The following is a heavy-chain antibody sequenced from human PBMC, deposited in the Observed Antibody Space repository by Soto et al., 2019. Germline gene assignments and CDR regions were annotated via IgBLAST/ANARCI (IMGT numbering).Heavy chain of an antibody. CDR3: ARGGVVTPPLRYVLDY. CDR2: IYYDGRT. CDR1: GGSISSSNW. J-gene: IGHJ4*02. V-gene: IGHV4-4*02. D-gene: IGHD2-21*02. Sequence: QVQLQDSGPGLVKPSETLSLTCTVSGGSISSSNWWSWVRQSPEKGLEWIGEIYYDGRTSYNPSLKSRVTMSVDKSKNHFSLKLTSVTAADTAVYFCARGGVVTPPLRYVLDYWGQGNLVTVSS.